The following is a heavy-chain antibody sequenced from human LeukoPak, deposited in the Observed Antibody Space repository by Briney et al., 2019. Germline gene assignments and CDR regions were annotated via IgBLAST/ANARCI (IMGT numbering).Heavy chain of an antibody. CDR2: IYYSGST. D-gene: IGHD3-9*01. J-gene: IGHJ3*02. CDR1: GGSINSGDYY. CDR3: ARFGARGGTYDILTGYYIVDAFDI. V-gene: IGHV4-30-4*01. Sequence: SETLSLTCTVSGGSINSGDYYWSWIRQPPGKGLEWIGHIYYSGSTYFNPSLKSRGNISRDTSKNQFSLKLTSVTAADTAVYYCARFGARGGTYDILTGYYIVDAFDIWGQGTMVTVSS.